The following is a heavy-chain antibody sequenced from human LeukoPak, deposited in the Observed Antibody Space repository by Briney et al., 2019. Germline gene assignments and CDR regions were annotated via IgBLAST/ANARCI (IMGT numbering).Heavy chain of an antibody. D-gene: IGHD3-22*01. CDR2: ISSSSSTI. J-gene: IGHJ1*01. CDR3: AKDSDYYHTSGYYYAYFQH. Sequence: PSGGSLRLSCAVSGFTFSTYSMNWVRQAPGKGLEWVSYISSSSSTIYYADSVKGRFTISRDNAKNSLYLQMNSLRDEDTAVYYCAKDSDYYHTSGYYYAYFQHWGQGTLVTVSS. V-gene: IGHV3-48*02. CDR1: GFTFSTYS.